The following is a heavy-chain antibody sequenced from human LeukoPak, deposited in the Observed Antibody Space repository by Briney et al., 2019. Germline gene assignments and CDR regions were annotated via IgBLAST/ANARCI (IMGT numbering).Heavy chain of an antibody. CDR3: ARAIRYCSGGSCYSFWFDP. CDR1: GGSFSGYY. CDR2: INHSGST. D-gene: IGHD2-15*01. V-gene: IGHV4-34*01. J-gene: IGHJ5*02. Sequence: SETLSLTCAVYGGSFSGYYWGWIRQPPGKGLEWIGEINHSGSTNYNPSLKSRVTISVDTSKNQFSLKLSSVTAADTAVYYCARAIRYCSGGSCYSFWFDPWGQGTLVTVSS.